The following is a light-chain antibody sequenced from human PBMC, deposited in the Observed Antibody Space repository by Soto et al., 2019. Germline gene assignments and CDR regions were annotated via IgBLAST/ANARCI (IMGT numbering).Light chain of an antibody. CDR3: QSYDTSLSVV. CDR2: GNS. Sequence: QTVVTQPPSVSGAPGQRVTISCTGSSSNIGAGYVVHWYQQLPGTAPKLLIYGNSNRPSGVPDRFSGSKSGTSASLAITGLQAEDEADYYCQSYDTSLSVVFGGGTKVTVL. CDR1: SSNIGAGYV. J-gene: IGLJ2*01. V-gene: IGLV1-40*01.